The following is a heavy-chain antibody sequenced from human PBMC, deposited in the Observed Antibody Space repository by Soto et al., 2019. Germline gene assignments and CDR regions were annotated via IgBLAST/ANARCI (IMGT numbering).Heavy chain of an antibody. Sequence: QVQLVESGGGVVQPGRSLRLSCAAPGSIFRGYGMHWVRQAPGKGLEWVAIIRFDGSNINYADAVMGRFTISRDNSKNMLYLEMNSLRVEDTAVYYCARDGSGSAAFWGYLDYWGQGTLGTVSS. D-gene: IGHD3-3*01. J-gene: IGHJ4*02. CDR2: IRFDGSNI. CDR1: GSIFRGYG. CDR3: ARDGSGSAAFWGYLDY. V-gene: IGHV3-33*01.